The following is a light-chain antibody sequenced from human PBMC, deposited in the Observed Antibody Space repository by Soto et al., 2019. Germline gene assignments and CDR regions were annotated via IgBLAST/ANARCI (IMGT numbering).Light chain of an antibody. J-gene: IGKJ4*01. Sequence: DIQLTQSPSFLSASVGDRVTITCRASQGISSYLAWYQQKPGKAPKLLIYAASTLQSGVPSRFSGSGSGTEFTRPVNSLQPEDFATYCCQQVNSYPLTFGGGSKVEIK. CDR1: QGISSY. V-gene: IGKV1-9*01. CDR3: QQVNSYPLT. CDR2: AAS.